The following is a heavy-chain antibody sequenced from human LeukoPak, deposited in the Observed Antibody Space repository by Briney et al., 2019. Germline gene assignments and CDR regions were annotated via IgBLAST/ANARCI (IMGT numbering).Heavy chain of an antibody. V-gene: IGHV3-33*01. Sequence: PGKSLRLSCATSGFTFSGYGMHWVRQAPGKGPEWVTVIWSDGSNKYYADSVKGRFTISRDNSKNTLYLQMNSLRAEDTAVYYCARGYYAGRGHHFEYWGQGTLVTVSS. J-gene: IGHJ4*02. CDR1: GFTFSGYG. CDR3: ARGYYAGRGHHFEY. CDR2: IWSDGSNK. D-gene: IGHD3-22*01.